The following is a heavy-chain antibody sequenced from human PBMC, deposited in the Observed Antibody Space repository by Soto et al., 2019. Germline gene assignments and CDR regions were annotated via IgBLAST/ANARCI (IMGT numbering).Heavy chain of an antibody. Sequence: SETLSLTCAVSGYSISSGYYWGWIRQPPGKGLEWIGSIYHSGSTYYNPSLKSRVTISVDTSKNQFSLKLSSVTAADTAVYYCARDYYDSSAYYDIFDYWGQGTLVTVSS. J-gene: IGHJ4*02. V-gene: IGHV4-38-2*02. D-gene: IGHD3-22*01. CDR1: GYSISSGYY. CDR2: IYHSGST. CDR3: ARDYYDSSAYYDIFDY.